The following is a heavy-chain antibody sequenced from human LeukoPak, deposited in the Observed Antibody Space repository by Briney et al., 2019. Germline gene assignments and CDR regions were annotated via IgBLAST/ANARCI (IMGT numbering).Heavy chain of an antibody. V-gene: IGHV6-1*01. CDR1: GDTVSSNSGV. J-gene: IGHJ4*02. Sequence: SQTLSLTCGISGDTVSSNSGVWSWLGQSPSRGLEWLGRTYYRSRWYNDYAISLKSRMTISPDTSKNQFSLLLNSVTPDDTAVYYCAREAAAGWIDFWGQGTLVIVSS. CDR3: AREAAAGWIDF. CDR2: TYYRSRWYN. D-gene: IGHD6-13*01.